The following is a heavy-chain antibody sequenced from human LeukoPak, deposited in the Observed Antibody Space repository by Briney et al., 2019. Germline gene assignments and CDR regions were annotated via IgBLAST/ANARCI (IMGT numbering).Heavy chain of an antibody. D-gene: IGHD5-24*01. Sequence: GASVTVSCKASGYTFTGYYMHWVRQAPGQGLEWMGWINPNSGGTNYAQKFQGRVTMTRDTSISTAYMELSRLRSDDTAVYYCARFSRDGYNFAGDDAFDIWGQGTMVTVSS. V-gene: IGHV1-2*02. CDR2: INPNSGGT. CDR1: GYTFTGYY. J-gene: IGHJ3*02. CDR3: ARFSRDGYNFAGDDAFDI.